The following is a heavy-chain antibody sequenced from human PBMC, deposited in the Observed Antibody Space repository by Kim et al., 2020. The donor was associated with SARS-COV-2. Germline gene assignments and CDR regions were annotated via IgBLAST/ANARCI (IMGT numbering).Heavy chain of an antibody. CDR3: TKGHLAILY. CDR2: IKYDGSEK. D-gene: IGHD3-3*01. J-gene: IGHJ4*02. CDR1: GFTFSNYW. Sequence: GGSLRLSCAASGFTFSNYWMSWVRQAPGKGLDWVASIKYDGSEKYYVDSVKGRFTISRDNAKNSLHLQMNSVRAEDTAVFYCTKGHLAILYWGPGILVTVSS. V-gene: IGHV3-7*01.